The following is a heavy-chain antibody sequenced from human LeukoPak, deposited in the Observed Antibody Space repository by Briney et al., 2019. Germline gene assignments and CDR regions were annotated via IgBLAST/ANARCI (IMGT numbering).Heavy chain of an antibody. D-gene: IGHD4-17*01. Sequence: ASVKVSCKASGYTFTSYDINWVRQATGQGVEWMGWMNPNSGNTGYAQKFQGRVTMTRNTSISTACMEPSSLRSEDTAVYYCARGLRRNRRYYFDYWGQGTLVTVSS. CDR2: MNPNSGNT. CDR3: ARGLRRNRRYYFDY. CDR1: GYTFTSYD. V-gene: IGHV1-8*01. J-gene: IGHJ4*02.